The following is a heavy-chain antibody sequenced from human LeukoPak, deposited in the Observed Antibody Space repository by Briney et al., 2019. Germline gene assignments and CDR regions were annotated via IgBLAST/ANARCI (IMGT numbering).Heavy chain of an antibody. J-gene: IGHJ4*02. CDR3: GRGPFAGYSSGWYRV. CDR2: INHSGST. CDR1: GGSFSGYY. Sequence: PSETLSLTCAVYGGSFSGYYWSWIRQPPGKGLEWIGEINHSGSTNYNPSLKSRVTISVDTSKNQFSLKLSSVTGADTAVYYCGRGPFAGYSSGWYRVWGQGTLVTVSS. D-gene: IGHD6-19*01. V-gene: IGHV4-34*01.